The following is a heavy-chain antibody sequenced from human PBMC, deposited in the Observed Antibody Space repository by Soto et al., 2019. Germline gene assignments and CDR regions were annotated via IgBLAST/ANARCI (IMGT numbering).Heavy chain of an antibody. CDR2: IFSSGST. CDR1: GGSINTFY. V-gene: IGHV4-4*07. D-gene: IGHD5-12*01. Sequence: SETLSLTCSVSGGSINTFYWSWVRQPAGKGLEWIGRIFSSGSTSFNPSLESRVAMSVDTSKNHFSLNLSSVTAADMAVYYCAREGSYSAYNFAHGIQLWSFDFWGQGALVTVSS. CDR3: AREGSYSAYNFAHGIQLWSFDF. J-gene: IGHJ4*02.